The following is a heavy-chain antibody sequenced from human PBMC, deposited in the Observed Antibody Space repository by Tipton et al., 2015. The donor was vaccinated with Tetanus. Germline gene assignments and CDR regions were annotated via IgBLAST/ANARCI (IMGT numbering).Heavy chain of an antibody. V-gene: IGHV3-33*01. CDR1: GFTFSSYG. J-gene: IGHJ3*02. CDR2: IWYDGSNK. CDR3: ASLFSWSYAGRNDAFDI. Sequence: SLRLSCAASGFTFSSYGMHWVRQAPGKGLEWVAVIWYDGSNKYYADSVKGRFTISRDNSKNTLYLQMNSLRAEDTAVYYCASLFSWSYAGRNDAFDIWGQGTMVTVSS. D-gene: IGHD1-26*01.